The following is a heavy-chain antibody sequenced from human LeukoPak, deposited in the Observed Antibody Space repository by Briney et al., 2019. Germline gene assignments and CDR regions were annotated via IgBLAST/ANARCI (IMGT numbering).Heavy chain of an antibody. Sequence: GGSLRLSCAASGFTFSSYDMNWVRQAPGKGLEWVSYISISGRTIYYADSVKGRFTISRDNAKNSLYLQMNSLRVEDTAVYYCAREPHDSSGYPTGWGQGTMVTVSS. CDR2: ISISGRTI. CDR3: AREPHDSSGYPTG. CDR1: GFTFSSYD. J-gene: IGHJ3*01. V-gene: IGHV3-48*03. D-gene: IGHD3-22*01.